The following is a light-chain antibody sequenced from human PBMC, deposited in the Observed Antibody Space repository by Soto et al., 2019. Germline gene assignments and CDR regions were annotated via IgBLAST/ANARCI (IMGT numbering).Light chain of an antibody. CDR3: HSYDSSLSGYV. J-gene: IGLJ1*01. Sequence: QPVLTQPPSVSGAPGQRVTISCTGSSSNIGAGYDVHWYQQFPGTAPKLLIYGDTNRASGVPERFSGSKSGTSASLAITGLQAEDEAIYYCHSYDSSLSGYVFGIGTKLTVL. CDR1: SSNIGAGYD. V-gene: IGLV1-40*01. CDR2: GDT.